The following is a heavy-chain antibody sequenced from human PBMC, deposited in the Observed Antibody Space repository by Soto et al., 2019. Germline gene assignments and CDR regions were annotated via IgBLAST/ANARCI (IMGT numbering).Heavy chain of an antibody. CDR1: GYTFTGYY. D-gene: IGHD1-26*01. CDR2: INPNSGGT. CDR3: ARDRGEWELLESWFDP. V-gene: IGHV1-2*02. J-gene: IGHJ5*02. Sequence: ASVKVSCKASGYTFTGYYMHWVRQAPGQGLEWMGWINPNSGGTNYAQKFQGRVTMTRDTSISTAYMELSRLRSDDTAVYYCARDRGEWELLESWFDPWGQGPLVTVSP.